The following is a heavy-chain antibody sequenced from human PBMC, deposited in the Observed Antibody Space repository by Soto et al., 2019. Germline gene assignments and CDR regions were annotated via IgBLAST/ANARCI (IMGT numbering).Heavy chain of an antibody. CDR1: GGSISSYY. Sequence: SETLSLTCTVSGGSISSYYWSWIRQPPGKGLEWIGYIYYSGSTNYNPSLKRRVTISVDTSKNQFSLKLSSVTAADTAVYYCARLAYYSSGYYGKYFDYRGQGTLVTVSS. D-gene: IGHD3-22*01. CDR2: IYYSGST. J-gene: IGHJ4*02. V-gene: IGHV4-59*01. CDR3: ARLAYYSSGYYGKYFDY.